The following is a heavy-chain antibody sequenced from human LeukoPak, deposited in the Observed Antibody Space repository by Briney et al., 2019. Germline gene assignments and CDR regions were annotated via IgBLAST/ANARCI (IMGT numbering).Heavy chain of an antibody. CDR3: ARGNTAMPYNWFDP. CDR1: GGTFSSYA. Sequence: GASVKVSCKASGGTFSSYAISWVRQAPGQGLEWIGGIIPIFGTANYAQKFQGRVTITTDESTSTAYMELSSLRSEDTAVYYCARGNTAMPYNWFDPWGQGTLVTVSS. V-gene: IGHV1-69*05. J-gene: IGHJ5*02. D-gene: IGHD5-18*01. CDR2: IIPIFGTA.